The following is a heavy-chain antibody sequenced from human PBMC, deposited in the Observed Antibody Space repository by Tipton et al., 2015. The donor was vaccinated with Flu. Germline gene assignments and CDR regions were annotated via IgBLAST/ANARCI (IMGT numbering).Heavy chain of an antibody. J-gene: IGHJ6*02. D-gene: IGHD1-1*01. CDR3: ARDLVNDRRAYYYYGVDV. V-gene: IGHV4-39*07. Sequence: TLSITCTVAGGSISTTIYYWGWVRQPPGKGLEWIGSIYYSGTTYYNPSLKCRVTISIDASKNQFSLDLAFLTAADTAVYSCARDLVNDRRAYYYYGVDVWGQGTTVTGPS. CDR2: IYYSGTT. CDR1: GGSISTTIYY.